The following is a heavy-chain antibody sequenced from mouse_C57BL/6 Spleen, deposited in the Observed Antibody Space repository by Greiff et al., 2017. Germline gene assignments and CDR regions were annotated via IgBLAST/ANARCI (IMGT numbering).Heavy chain of an antibody. CDR2: ISDGGSYT. D-gene: IGHD3-2*02. CDR3: ARETRQLRLEAY. Sequence: EVMLVESGGGLVKPGGSLKLSCAASGFTFSSYAMSWVRQTPEKRLEWVATISDGGSYTYYPDNVKGRFTISRDNAKNNLYLQMSHLKSEDTAMYYCARETRQLRLEAYWGQGTLVTVSA. J-gene: IGHJ3*01. CDR1: GFTFSSYA. V-gene: IGHV5-4*01.